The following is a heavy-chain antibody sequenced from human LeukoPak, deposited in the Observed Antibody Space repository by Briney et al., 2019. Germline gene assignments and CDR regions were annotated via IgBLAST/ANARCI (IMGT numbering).Heavy chain of an antibody. D-gene: IGHD5-18*01. CDR3: ARDASYGYGGFDY. V-gene: IGHV3-21*01. Sequence: GGSLRLSCAASGFTFSSYSMNWVRQAPGKGLEWVSSISSSSSYIYYADSVKGRFTISRDNAKNSLYLQMNSLRAEDTAVYYCARDASYGYGGFDYWGQGTLVTVSS. CDR1: GFTFSSYS. CDR2: ISSSSSYI. J-gene: IGHJ4*02.